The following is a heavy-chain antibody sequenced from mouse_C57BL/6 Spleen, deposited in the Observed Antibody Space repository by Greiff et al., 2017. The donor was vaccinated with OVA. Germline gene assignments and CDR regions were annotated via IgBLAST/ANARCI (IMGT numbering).Heavy chain of an antibody. CDR1: GYTFTSYW. CDR3: AIGDLLWELGDY. CDR2: IHPSDSDT. J-gene: IGHJ2*01. D-gene: IGHD2-1*01. V-gene: IGHV1-74*01. Sequence: QVHVKQPGAELVKPGASVKVSCKASGYTFTSYWMHWVKQRPGQGLEWIGRIHPSDSDTNYNQKFKGKATLTVDKSSSTAYMQLSSLTSEDSAVYYCAIGDLLWELGDYWGQGTTLTVSS.